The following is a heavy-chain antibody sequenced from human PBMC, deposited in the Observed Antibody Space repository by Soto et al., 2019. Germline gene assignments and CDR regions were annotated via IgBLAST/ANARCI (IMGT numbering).Heavy chain of an antibody. D-gene: IGHD3-10*01. CDR2: INPNSGGT. Sequence: ASVKVSCKASGYTFTGNYMHWGRQAPGQGLEWMGWINPNSGGTNYAQKFRGWVTMTRDTSISTAYMELRRLKSDDTAVYYCARGGSGKDYYGMDVWGQGTTVTVSS. CDR1: GYTFTGNY. CDR3: ARGGSGKDYYGMDV. V-gene: IGHV1-2*04. J-gene: IGHJ6*02.